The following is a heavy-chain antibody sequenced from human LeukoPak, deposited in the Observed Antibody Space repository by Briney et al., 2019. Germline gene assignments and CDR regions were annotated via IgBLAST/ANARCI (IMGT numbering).Heavy chain of an antibody. CDR1: GFTFSSYS. V-gene: IGHV3-7*01. J-gene: IGHJ3*02. CDR2: IKGDGSEK. D-gene: IGHD6-13*01. Sequence: HPGGSLRLSCAASGFTFSSYSMNWVRQAPGKGLEWVANIKGDGSEKYYVDSVKGRFTISRDNAKISLYLQMNSLRAEDSAVYYCARPGSAAADSHDAFDIWGQGTMVTVSS. CDR3: ARPGSAAADSHDAFDI.